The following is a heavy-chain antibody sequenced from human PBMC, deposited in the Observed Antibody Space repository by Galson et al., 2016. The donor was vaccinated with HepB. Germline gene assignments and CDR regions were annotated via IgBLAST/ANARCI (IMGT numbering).Heavy chain of an antibody. Sequence: SLRLSCAASGFTVSRNYMTWVRQGPGKGLEWVSHISSGDTTYYADSVKGRFTISRDNSKNTVHLQMNSLRAEDTAVYYCARDGGFGFDFWGQGTLVTVSS. V-gene: IGHV3-53*01. CDR1: GFTVSRNY. CDR3: ARDGGFGFDF. CDR2: ISSGDTT. J-gene: IGHJ4*02. D-gene: IGHD3-16*01.